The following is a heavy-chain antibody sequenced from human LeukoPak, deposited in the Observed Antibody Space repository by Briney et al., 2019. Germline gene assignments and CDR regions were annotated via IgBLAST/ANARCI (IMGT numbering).Heavy chain of an antibody. D-gene: IGHD6-19*01. CDR2: TYYRPKWYN. Sequence: SQTLSLTCVVSGDSVSSKNGAWHWIRQSPSRGLEWLGRTYYRPKWYNDYAESMEGRMTISQDTSKNQYSLHLNSVTPDDTAVYYCARDFGTTGWHTFDYWGQGTLGTVSS. CDR3: ARDFGTTGWHTFDY. CDR1: GDSVSSKNGA. V-gene: IGHV6-1*01. J-gene: IGHJ4*02.